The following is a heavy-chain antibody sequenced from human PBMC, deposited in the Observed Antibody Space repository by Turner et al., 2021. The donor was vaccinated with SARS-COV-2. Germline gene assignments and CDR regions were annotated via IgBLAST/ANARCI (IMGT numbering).Heavy chain of an antibody. Sequence: EVQLLESGGGLVHPGGSLRLSCAASGFTFSSYAMSWFCQSPGKGLDGVSGISGSGGITYYADSVKGRFTISRDNSKNTLYLQMNSLRAEDTAVYDCAKGHSGYDLFFDYWGQGTLGTVSS. J-gene: IGHJ4*02. CDR1: GFTFSSYA. CDR2: ISGSGGIT. D-gene: IGHD5-12*01. CDR3: AKGHSGYDLFFDY. V-gene: IGHV3-23*01.